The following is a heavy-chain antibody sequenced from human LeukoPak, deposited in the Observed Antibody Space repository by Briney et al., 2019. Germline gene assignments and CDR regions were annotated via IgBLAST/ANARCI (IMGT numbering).Heavy chain of an antibody. CDR3: ARDSGYCTTTNCFHPFDS. D-gene: IGHD2-2*01. Sequence: ASVKVSCKASGYTFTGYHMHWVRQAPGQGLEWMGWIIPNSGVTRFAQKFQGRVTMTRDTSISTAYMELSGLRSDDTAVYYCARDSGYCTTTNCFHPFDSWGQGTLVTVSS. V-gene: IGHV1-2*02. J-gene: IGHJ4*02. CDR2: IIPNSGVT. CDR1: GYTFTGYH.